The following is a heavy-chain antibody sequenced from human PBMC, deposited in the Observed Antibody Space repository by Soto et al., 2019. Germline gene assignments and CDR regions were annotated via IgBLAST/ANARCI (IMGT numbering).Heavy chain of an antibody. V-gene: IGHV1-24*01. CDR3: ATGYYYDSSGLFDY. Sequence: ASVKVSCKVSGYTLTELSMHWVRQAPGKGLEWMGGFDPEDGETIYAQKFQGRVTMTEDTSTDTAYMELSSLRSEDTAVYHCATGYYYDSSGLFDYWGQGTLVTVSS. D-gene: IGHD3-22*01. CDR2: FDPEDGET. J-gene: IGHJ4*02. CDR1: GYTLTELS.